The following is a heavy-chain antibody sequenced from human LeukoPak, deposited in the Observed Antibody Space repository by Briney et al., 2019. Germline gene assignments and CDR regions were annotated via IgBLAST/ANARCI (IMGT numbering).Heavy chain of an antibody. CDR1: GFTFSSYS. D-gene: IGHD6-13*01. CDR3: ARGAAIAAAGNAFDI. V-gene: IGHV3-21*01. J-gene: IGHJ3*02. CDR2: ISSSSSYI. Sequence: PGGSLRLSCAASGFTFSSYSMNWVRQAPGKGLEWVSSISSSSSYIYYADSAKGRFTISRDNAKNSLYLQMNSLRAEDTAVYYCARGAAIAAAGNAFDIWGQGTMVTVSS.